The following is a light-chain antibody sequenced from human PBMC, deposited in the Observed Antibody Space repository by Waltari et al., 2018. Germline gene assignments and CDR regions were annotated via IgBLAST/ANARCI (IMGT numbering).Light chain of an antibody. J-gene: IGKJ2*01. CDR3: QRYSNWPPEYT. CDR2: GAS. CDR1: QSVGSN. V-gene: IGKV3-15*01. Sequence: EIVVTPSPATLSVSPGARATLSCRSSQSVGSNLAWYQQKPGQAPRLLTYGASTRATGIPARFSGSGSGTEFTLTISSLQSEDFAVYYCQRYSNWPPEYTFGQGTKLEIK.